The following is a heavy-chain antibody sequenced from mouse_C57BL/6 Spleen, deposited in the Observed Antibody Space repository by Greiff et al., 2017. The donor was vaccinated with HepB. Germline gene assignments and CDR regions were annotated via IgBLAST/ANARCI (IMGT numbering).Heavy chain of an antibody. CDR2: IYPGDGDT. D-gene: IGHD1-1*01. V-gene: IGHV1-82*01. Sequence: VQLQQSGPELVKPGASVKISCKASGYAFSSSWMNWVKQRPGKGLEWIGRIYPGDGDTNYNGKFKGKATLTADKSSSTAYMQLSSLTSEDSAVYFCARGLLRDYYAMDYWGQGTSVTVSS. CDR1: GYAFSSSW. J-gene: IGHJ4*01. CDR3: ARGLLRDYYAMDY.